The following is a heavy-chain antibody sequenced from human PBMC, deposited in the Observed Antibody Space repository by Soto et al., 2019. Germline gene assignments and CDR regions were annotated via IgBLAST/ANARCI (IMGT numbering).Heavy chain of an antibody. V-gene: IGHV5-51*01. Sequence: PGASLKISCEGSGYIFTSYWIGWVRQMPGKGLEWMGIIYPGDSDTRYSPSFQGQVTISADKSISTAYLQWNSLKASDTAMYFCARLDHFDTSARSTGDFDYWRQGTLVTVSS. D-gene: IGHD3-22*01. CDR1: GYIFTSYW. CDR3: ARLDHFDTSARSTGDFDY. CDR2: IYPGDSDT. J-gene: IGHJ4*02.